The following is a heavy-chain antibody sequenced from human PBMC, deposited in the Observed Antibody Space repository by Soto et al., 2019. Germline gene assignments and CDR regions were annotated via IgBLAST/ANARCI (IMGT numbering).Heavy chain of an antibody. D-gene: IGHD3-3*01. CDR3: ARTGDFWSGYTINYGMDV. V-gene: IGHV4-4*03. CDR1: GRSISSSNW. J-gene: IGHJ6*02. Sequence: PPESMSLTCAVSGRSISSSNWWGWVRQPPGKGREWVGEIYHSGSTNYNPSRKSRVTISVDKSKNKFSLKLSSVTAADTAVYYCARTGDFWSGYTINYGMDVWGQGTTVTVS. CDR2: IYHSGST.